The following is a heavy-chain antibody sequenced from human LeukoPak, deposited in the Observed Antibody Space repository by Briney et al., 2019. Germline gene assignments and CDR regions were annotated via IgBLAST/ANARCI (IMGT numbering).Heavy chain of an antibody. Sequence: SETLSLTCAVYGGSFSGYYWSWIRQPPGKGLEWIGEINHSGSTNYNPSLKSRVTISVDTSKNQFSLKLSSVTAADTAVYYCARDGIYFDYWGQGTLVTVSS. V-gene: IGHV4-34*01. CDR3: ARDGIYFDY. CDR1: GGSFSGYY. CDR2: INHSGST. J-gene: IGHJ4*02. D-gene: IGHD1-14*01.